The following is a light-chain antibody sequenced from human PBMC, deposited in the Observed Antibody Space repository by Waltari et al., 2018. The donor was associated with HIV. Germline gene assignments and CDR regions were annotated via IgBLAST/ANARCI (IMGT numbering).Light chain of an antibody. Sequence: YELTQPPSVSVSPGQTASITCSGDKLGDKYASWYQQKPGQSPVLIIYQDTKRPSGIPERFSGSNSGNTATLTISGTQAMDEADYYCQAWDSSTVVFGGGTKLTVL. V-gene: IGLV3-1*01. CDR3: QAWDSSTVV. CDR2: QDT. J-gene: IGLJ2*01. CDR1: KLGDKY.